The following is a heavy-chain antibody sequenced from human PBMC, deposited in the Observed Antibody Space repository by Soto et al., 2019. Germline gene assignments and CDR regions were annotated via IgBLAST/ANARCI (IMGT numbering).Heavy chain of an antibody. D-gene: IGHD1-20*01. CDR3: ARGGCNWNACGAFDI. V-gene: IGHV3-11*06. J-gene: IGHJ3*02. Sequence: GGSLRLSCAASGFTFSDYYMSWIRQAPGKGLEWVSYISSSSSYTNYADSVKGRFTISRDNAKNSLYLQMNSLRAEDTAVYYCARGGCNWNACGAFDIWGQGTMVTVSS. CDR2: ISSSSSYT. CDR1: GFTFSDYY.